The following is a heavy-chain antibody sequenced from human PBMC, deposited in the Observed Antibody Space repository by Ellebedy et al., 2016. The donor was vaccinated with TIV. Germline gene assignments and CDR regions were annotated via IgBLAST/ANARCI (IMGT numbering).Heavy chain of an antibody. CDR3: ARGSVVATITYYYYYGMDV. V-gene: IGHV4-34*01. Sequence: SETLSLXXAVYGGSFSGYYWSWIRQPPGKGLEWIGEINHSGSTNYNPSLKSRVTISVDTSKNQFSLKLSSVTDADTAVYYCARGSVVATITYYYYYGMDVWGQGTTVTVSS. CDR1: GGSFSGYY. D-gene: IGHD5-12*01. CDR2: INHSGST. J-gene: IGHJ6*02.